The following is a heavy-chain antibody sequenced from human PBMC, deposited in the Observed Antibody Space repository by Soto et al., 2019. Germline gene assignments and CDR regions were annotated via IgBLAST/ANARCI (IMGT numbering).Heavy chain of an antibody. CDR1: GGSISSYY. CDR3: ARRAKSYCSSTSCYGAAHYYYYYMDV. J-gene: IGHJ6*03. V-gene: IGHV4-59*08. Sequence: SETLSLTYTVSGGSISSYYWSWIRQPPGKGLEWIGYIYYSGSTNYNPSLKSRVTISVDTSKNQFSLKLSSVTAADTAVYYCARRAKSYCSSTSCYGAAHYYYYYMDVWGKGTTVTVSS. D-gene: IGHD2-2*01. CDR2: IYYSGST.